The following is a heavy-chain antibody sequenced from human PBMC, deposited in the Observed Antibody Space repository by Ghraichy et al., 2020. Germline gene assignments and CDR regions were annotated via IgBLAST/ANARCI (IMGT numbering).Heavy chain of an antibody. V-gene: IGHV3-23*01. CDR3: AKNTFYDVWCCRNLFHP. D-gene: IGHD3-3*01. CDR2: ISGSGGST. J-gene: IGHJ5*02. Sequence: GGSLRLSCAASGFTFSRYAMSWVRQAPGKGLEWVSGISGSGGSTYYADSVKGRFTISRDNSRNTLYLQMNSLRDEDTAVYYCAKNTFYDVWCCRNLFHPWGQGTLVTVSS. CDR1: GFTFSRYA.